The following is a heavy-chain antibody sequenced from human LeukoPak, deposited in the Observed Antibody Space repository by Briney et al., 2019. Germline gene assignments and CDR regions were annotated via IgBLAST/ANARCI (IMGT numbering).Heavy chain of an antibody. D-gene: IGHD3-9*01. CDR3: ARVGTAYDILTGYHQSPGYYFDY. Sequence: GASVKVSCKASGYTFTSYGISWVRQAPGQGLEWMGWISAYNGNTNYAQKLQGRVTMTTDTSTSTAYMELRSLRSDDTAVYYCARVGTAYDILTGYHQSPGYYFDYWGQGTLVTVSS. V-gene: IGHV1-18*01. CDR1: GYTFTSYG. CDR2: ISAYNGNT. J-gene: IGHJ4*02.